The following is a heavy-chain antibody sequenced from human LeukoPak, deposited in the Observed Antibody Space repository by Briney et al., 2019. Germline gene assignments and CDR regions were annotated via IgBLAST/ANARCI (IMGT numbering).Heavy chain of an antibody. CDR3: TANYDYVWGVPPKDY. Sequence: PGGSLRLSCAASGFTFSSYSMNWVRQAPGKGLERVSSISSSSYIYYADSVKGRFTISRDNAKNSLYLQMNSLRAEDTAVYYCTANYDYVWGVPPKDYWGQGTLVTVSS. V-gene: IGHV3-21*01. D-gene: IGHD3-16*01. CDR1: GFTFSSYS. J-gene: IGHJ4*02. CDR2: ISSSSYI.